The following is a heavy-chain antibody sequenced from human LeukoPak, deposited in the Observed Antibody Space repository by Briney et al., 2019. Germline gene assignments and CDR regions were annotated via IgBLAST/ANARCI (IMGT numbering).Heavy chain of an antibody. Sequence: SETLSLTCTVSAVSISNGRYFWGWIRQPPGKGLEWIGSISYSGSTYSNPSLKSRVALSLDTSKNQFSLKLSSVTAADTAVYYCARVGGGSDWPNGYFDYWGQGTLVTVSS. CDR1: AVSISNGRYF. J-gene: IGHJ4*02. D-gene: IGHD3-16*01. CDR2: ISYSGST. CDR3: ARVGGGSDWPNGYFDY. V-gene: IGHV4-39*07.